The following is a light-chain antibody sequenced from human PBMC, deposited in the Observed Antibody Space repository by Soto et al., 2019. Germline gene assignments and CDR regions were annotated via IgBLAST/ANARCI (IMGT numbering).Light chain of an antibody. CDR1: SGDIGDYNY. CDR3: CSYTRSGTLI. J-gene: IGLJ1*01. CDR2: DVS. Sequence: QSVLTQPASVSRSPGQSITISCVGTSGDIGDYNYVSWYQQHPGKVPKVIIYDVSNRPSGVSYRFPGTKSGNTASLTVSGLHAEDEADYYCCSYTRSGTLIFGTGTKVTVL. V-gene: IGLV2-14*01.